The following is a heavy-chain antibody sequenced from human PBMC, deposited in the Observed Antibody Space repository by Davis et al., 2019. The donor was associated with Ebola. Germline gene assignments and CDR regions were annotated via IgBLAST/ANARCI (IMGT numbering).Heavy chain of an antibody. V-gene: IGHV4-34*01. CDR3: ARVRRGGDYFDY. CDR1: GGSFSGYY. D-gene: IGHD2-21*01. J-gene: IGHJ4*02. Sequence: SETLSLTCAVYGGSFSGYYWSWIRQPPGKGLEWTGEINHSGSTNYNPSLKSRVTISVDTSKNQFSLKLSSVTAADTAVYYCARVRRGGDYFDYWGQGTLVTVSS. CDR2: INHSGST.